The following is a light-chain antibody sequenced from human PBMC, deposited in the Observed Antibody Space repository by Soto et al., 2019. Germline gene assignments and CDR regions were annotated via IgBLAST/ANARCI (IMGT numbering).Light chain of an antibody. CDR2: SNY. CDR1: SSNIESNT. Sequence: VLTQPPSASGTPGQRVTISCSGSSSNIESNTVTWYQQLPGTAPKLVIYSNYDRPSGVPDRFSGSTSGTSASLAIRGLQSEDEADYYCAAWDDILNGYVFGDGTKVTVL. V-gene: IGLV1-44*01. CDR3: AAWDDILNGYV. J-gene: IGLJ1*01.